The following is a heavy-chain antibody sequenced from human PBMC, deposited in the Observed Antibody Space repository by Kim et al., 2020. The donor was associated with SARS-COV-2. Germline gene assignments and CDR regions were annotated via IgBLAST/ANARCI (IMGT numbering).Heavy chain of an antibody. CDR3: ANGDVYYDFRVDV. J-gene: IGHJ6*02. CDR1: GFIFSDYA. D-gene: IGHD3-3*01. Sequence: GGSLRLSCGASGFIFSDYAMTWVRQAPGKGLEWVSSISGTTGRTYYADSVKGRFTISRDNPKNMLYLQLNSLRAEDTALYYCANGDVYYDFRVDVWGQGTTVTVSS. V-gene: IGHV3-23*01. CDR2: ISGTTGRT.